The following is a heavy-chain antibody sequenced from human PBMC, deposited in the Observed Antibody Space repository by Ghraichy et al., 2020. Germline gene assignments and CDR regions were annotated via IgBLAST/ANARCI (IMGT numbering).Heavy chain of an antibody. V-gene: IGHV3-74*01. J-gene: IGHJ6*02. CDR2: INSDGTST. D-gene: IGHD6-6*01. Sequence: CETSGFTFSSYWMHWVRQAPGKGLVWVSRINSDGTSTSYADSVRGRFTISRDNAKNTLYLQMNSLRADDTAVYYCARDEEQLVRGGYYYYYGMDVWGQGTTVTVSS. CDR1: GFTFSSYW. CDR3: ARDEEQLVRGGYYYYYGMDV.